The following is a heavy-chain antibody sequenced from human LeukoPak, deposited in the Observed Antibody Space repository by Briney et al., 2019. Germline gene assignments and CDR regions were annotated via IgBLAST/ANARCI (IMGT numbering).Heavy chain of an antibody. J-gene: IGHJ4*02. D-gene: IGHD5-18*01. Sequence: GGSLRLSCAVSGFTFGSYWMSWVRQAPGNGPEWVANIKEDESEKNYVDSVKGRFTISRDNAKTSLYLQMNSLRAEDTAVYYCARDLSGIAGYTYGRGIDYWGQGTLVTVSS. CDR3: ARDLSGIAGYTYGRGIDY. V-gene: IGHV3-7*01. CDR2: IKEDESEK. CDR1: GFTFGSYW.